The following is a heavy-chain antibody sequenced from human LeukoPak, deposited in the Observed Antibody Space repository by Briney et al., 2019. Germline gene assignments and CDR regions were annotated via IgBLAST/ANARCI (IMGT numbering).Heavy chain of an antibody. D-gene: IGHD3-22*01. J-gene: IGHJ3*02. Sequence: EASVKVSCKASGYTFTSYGISWVRQAPGQGLEWMGWISAYNGNTNYAQKPQGRVTMTTDTSTSTAHMELRSLRSDDTAVYYCAREEYYYDSSGYYDKDGHDAFDIWGQGTMVTVSS. CDR2: ISAYNGNT. V-gene: IGHV1-18*01. CDR3: AREEYYYDSSGYYDKDGHDAFDI. CDR1: GYTFTSYG.